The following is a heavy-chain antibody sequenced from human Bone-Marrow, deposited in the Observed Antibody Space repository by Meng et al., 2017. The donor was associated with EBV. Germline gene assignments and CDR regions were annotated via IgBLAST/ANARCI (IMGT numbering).Heavy chain of an antibody. D-gene: IGHD5-12*01. J-gene: IGHJ4*02. CDR3: ARNPRSEYSGYDY. Sequence: QVPRVKSGAEVKKPGGSVKISCKASGYTFTSYGVTWGRQAPRQGVEWMGWITAYNGLTRYEQKFQGRVMLTTDTSTTTAYMELRSLTFDDTAVYYCARNPRSEYSGYDYWGQGTLVTVPS. CDR1: GYTFTSYG. CDR2: ITAYNGLT. V-gene: IGHV1-18*01.